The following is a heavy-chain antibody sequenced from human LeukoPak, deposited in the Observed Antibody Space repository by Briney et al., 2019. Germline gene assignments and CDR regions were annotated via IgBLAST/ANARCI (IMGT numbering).Heavy chain of an antibody. V-gene: IGHV3-7*01. CDR2: IKQDGSES. CDR3: AREEDNSDEYLREDY. J-gene: IGHJ4*02. D-gene: IGHD1-26*01. CDR1: GFPFSSYW. Sequence: GSLRLSCVGSGFPFSSYWMSWVRQAPGKGPEWVANIKQDGSESCYVDSVKGRFTISRDDAKNSLYLQMNTLRAEDTAVYYCAREEDNSDEYLREDYWGQGTLVTVSS.